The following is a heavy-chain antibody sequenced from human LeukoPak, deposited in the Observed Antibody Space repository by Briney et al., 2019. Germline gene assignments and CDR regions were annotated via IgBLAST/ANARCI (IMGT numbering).Heavy chain of an antibody. CDR2: IRQDGSEK. Sequence: GGSLRLSCAASGFTFSSYWMSWVRQAPGKGLEWVANIRQDGSEKYYVDSVKGRFTISRDNAKNSLYLQMNSLRAEDTAVYYCAREAAAGTGGIDYWGQGTLVTVSS. CDR1: GFTFSSYW. J-gene: IGHJ4*02. CDR3: AREAAAGTGGIDY. V-gene: IGHV3-7*01. D-gene: IGHD6-13*01.